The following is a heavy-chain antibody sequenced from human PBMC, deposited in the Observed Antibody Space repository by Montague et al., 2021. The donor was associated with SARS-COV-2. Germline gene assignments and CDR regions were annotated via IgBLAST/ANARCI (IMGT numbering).Heavy chain of an antibody. CDR3: ARRGRKRRPVATTFGGLDV. D-gene: IGHD3-10*02. CDR1: GGSISSNNYY. J-gene: IGHJ3*01. CDR2: IYDSGST. V-gene: IGHV4-39*02. Sequence: SETLSLTCTVSGGSISSNNYYWDWIRQPPGKGLEWIGSIYDSGSTYYNPSLKSRVTISVDTSKDHFSLKLNSVTAADTAVYYCARRGRKRRPVATTFGGLDVWGPGTMVTVSS.